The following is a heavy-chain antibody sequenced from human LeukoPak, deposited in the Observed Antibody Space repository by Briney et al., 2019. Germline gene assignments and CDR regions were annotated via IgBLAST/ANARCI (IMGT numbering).Heavy chain of an antibody. Sequence: AGGSLRLSCAASGFTFSSYWMSWVRQAPGKGLEWVANIKHDGSEKYYGDSVKGRFTISRDNARNSLYLQMNSLRAEDTAVYYCARVYYYDSSGYLGSGAFDIWGQGTMVTVSS. J-gene: IGHJ3*02. CDR1: GFTFSSYW. CDR3: ARVYYYDSSGYLGSGAFDI. CDR2: IKHDGSEK. V-gene: IGHV3-7*02. D-gene: IGHD3-22*01.